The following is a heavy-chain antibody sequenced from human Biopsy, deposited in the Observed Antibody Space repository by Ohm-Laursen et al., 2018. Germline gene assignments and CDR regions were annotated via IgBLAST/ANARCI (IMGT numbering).Heavy chain of an antibody. V-gene: IGHV4-59*01. J-gene: IGHJ4*02. CDR2: IYYSGST. CDR3: ARVGAGAPSIDYFDY. CDR1: GDSISSYY. Sequence: TLSLTCAVSGDSISSYYWSWIRQPPGKGLEWIGYIYYSGSTNYNPSLKSRVTISVDRSKNHFSLELSSVTAADTAVYYCARVGAGAPSIDYFDYWGQGALVTVSS. D-gene: IGHD1-26*01.